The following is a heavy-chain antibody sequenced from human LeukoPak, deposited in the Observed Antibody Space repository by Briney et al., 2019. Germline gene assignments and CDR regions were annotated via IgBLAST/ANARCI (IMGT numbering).Heavy chain of an antibody. J-gene: IGHJ6*02. CDR1: GGTFSSYA. Sequence: SVNVSCKASGGTFSSYAISWVRQAPGQGLEWMGGIIPIFGTANYAQKFQGRVTITADESTSTAYMELSSLRSEDTAVYYCATTLGIVDYYYYGMDVWGQGTTVTVSS. CDR2: IIPIFGTA. V-gene: IGHV1-69*01. D-gene: IGHD1-26*01. CDR3: ATTLGIVDYYYYGMDV.